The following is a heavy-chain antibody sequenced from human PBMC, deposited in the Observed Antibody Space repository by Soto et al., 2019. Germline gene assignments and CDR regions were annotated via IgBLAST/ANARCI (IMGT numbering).Heavy chain of an antibody. V-gene: IGHV3-30-3*01. J-gene: IGHJ6*02. CDR3: ATIRLALLWFGEAQPNYYGMDV. CDR2: ISYDGSNK. CDR1: GFTFSSYA. D-gene: IGHD3-10*01. Sequence: GGSLRLSCAASGFTFSSYAMHWVRQAPGKGLEWVAVISYDGSNKYYADSVKGRFTISRDNSKNTLYLQMNSLRAEDTAVYYCATIRLALLWFGEAQPNYYGMDVWGQGTTVTVSS.